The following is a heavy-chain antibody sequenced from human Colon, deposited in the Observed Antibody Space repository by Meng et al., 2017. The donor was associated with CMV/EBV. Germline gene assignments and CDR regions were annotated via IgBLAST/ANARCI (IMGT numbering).Heavy chain of an antibody. D-gene: IGHD2-21*01. CDR2: IRFDGKDQ. Sequence: GESLKISCAASGFNFNSYGMHWVRQTPGKGLEWVAFIRFDGKDQYYSDSVKGRFTISRDDSKSIAYLQMNSLKIEDTAVYYCTRGYCGGNSCPSDWGQGTLVTVSS. V-gene: IGHV3-30*02. J-gene: IGHJ4*02. CDR1: GFNFNSYG. CDR3: TRGYCGGNSCPSD.